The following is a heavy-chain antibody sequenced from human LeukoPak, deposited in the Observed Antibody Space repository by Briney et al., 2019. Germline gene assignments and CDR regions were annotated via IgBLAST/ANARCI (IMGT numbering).Heavy chain of an antibody. J-gene: IGHJ4*02. D-gene: IGHD2-2*01. Sequence: PGGSLRLSCAASGFTFSSYGMHWVRQAPGKGLEWVAFIRYDGSNKYYADSVKGRFTISRDNSKNTLYLQMNSLRAEDTAEYYCAKVQRHCSSTSCYSYYFDYWGQGTLVTVSS. V-gene: IGHV3-30*02. CDR1: GFTFSSYG. CDR3: AKVQRHCSSTSCYSYYFDY. CDR2: IRYDGSNK.